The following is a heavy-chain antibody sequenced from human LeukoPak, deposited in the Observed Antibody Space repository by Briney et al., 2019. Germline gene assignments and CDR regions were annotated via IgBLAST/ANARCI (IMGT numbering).Heavy chain of an antibody. J-gene: IGHJ5*01. CDR2: ITSSSAYI. CDR1: GFTFSRHT. V-gene: IGHV3-21*01. D-gene: IGHD1-26*01. Sequence: SGGSLRLSCAASGFTFSRHTMGWVRQAPGKGLEWVSSITSSSAYIHYADSMKGRFTISRDDAKNSLHLQMNSLRAEDTAVYYCARDRWEPGNWFDSWGQGILVTVSS. CDR3: ARDRWEPGNWFDS.